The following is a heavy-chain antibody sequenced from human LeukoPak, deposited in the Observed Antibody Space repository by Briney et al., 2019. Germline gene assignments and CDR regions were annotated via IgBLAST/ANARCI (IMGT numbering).Heavy chain of an antibody. CDR3: ASYRSGYADY. D-gene: IGHD3-22*01. CDR1: GGSISSSSYY. CDR2: IYYSGST. V-gene: IGHV4-39*01. Sequence: SETLSLTCTVSGGSISSSSYYWGWIRQPPGKGLEWIETIYYSGSTYYNPSLKSRVTISVDTSKNQFYLKLSSVTAADTAVYYCASYRSGYADYWGQGTLVTVSS. J-gene: IGHJ4*02.